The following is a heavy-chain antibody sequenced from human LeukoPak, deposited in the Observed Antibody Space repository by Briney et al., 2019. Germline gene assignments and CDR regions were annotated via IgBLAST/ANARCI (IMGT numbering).Heavy chain of an antibody. V-gene: IGHV3-66*01. J-gene: IGHJ4*02. CDR1: GFTVSSNY. CDR2: IYSGGRT. D-gene: IGHD3-10*01. Sequence: GGSLRLSCAAYGFTVSSNYMSWVRQAPGKGLEWVAVIYSGGRTYYADSVKGRFTISRDNSKNTLYLQMNSLRAEDTAVYYCAREYRGEYYFAYWGQGTLVTVSS. CDR3: AREYRGEYYFAY.